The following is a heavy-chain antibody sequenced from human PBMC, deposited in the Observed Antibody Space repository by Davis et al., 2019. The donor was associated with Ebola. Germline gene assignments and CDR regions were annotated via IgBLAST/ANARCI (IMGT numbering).Heavy chain of an antibody. Sequence: PSETLSLTCAISGDSVSSRGAAWNWTRQSPSRGLEWLGRTYYTSQWYNDYAVSVKSRMTINPDTSKNQFSLHLNSVTPEDTAVYYCARVSWGLSKAFDNWGQGTLVTVSS. CDR1: GDSVSSRGAA. J-gene: IGHJ4*02. V-gene: IGHV6-1*01. CDR2: TYYTSQWYN. D-gene: IGHD3-16*01. CDR3: ARVSWGLSKAFDN.